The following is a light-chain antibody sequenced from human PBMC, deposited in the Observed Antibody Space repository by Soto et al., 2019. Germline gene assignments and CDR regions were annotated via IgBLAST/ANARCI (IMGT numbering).Light chain of an antibody. V-gene: IGKV1-39*01. CDR3: QQSYSMPPWT. Sequence: QMTQSPSSLSASVGDSVTISCRAGQTINTYLNWYQQKPGQAPKVLIFAISTLQPGVPSRFRGSGSGTEFSLNISSLQPEDAATYYGQQSYSMPPWTFGQGTKVQIK. CDR2: AIS. CDR1: QTINTY. J-gene: IGKJ1*01.